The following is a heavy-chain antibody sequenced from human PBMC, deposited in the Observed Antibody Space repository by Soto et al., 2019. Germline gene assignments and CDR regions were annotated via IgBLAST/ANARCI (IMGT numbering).Heavy chain of an antibody. J-gene: IGHJ4*02. Sequence: SETLSLTCAVYGGSFSGYYWSWIRQPPGMGLEWIGEINHSGSTNYNPSLKSRVTISVDTSKNQFSLKLSSVTAADTAVYYCARGRPTVYGSGNPFDYWGQGTLVTVS. V-gene: IGHV4-34*01. CDR2: INHSGST. CDR1: GGSFSGYY. D-gene: IGHD3-10*01. CDR3: ARGRPTVYGSGNPFDY.